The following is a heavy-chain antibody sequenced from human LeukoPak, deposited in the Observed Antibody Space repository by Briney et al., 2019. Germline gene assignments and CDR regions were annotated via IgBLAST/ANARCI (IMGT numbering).Heavy chain of an antibody. Sequence: GRSLRLSCAASGFTFSSYGMHWVRQAPGKGLEWVAVIWYDGEKKYYSDSVKGRFTASRDNSKNTVYLQMNSLRAEDTAVYYCARGTRVELPRYYYHGMDVWGQGTTVSVSS. CDR2: IWYDGEKK. CDR1: GFTFSSYG. J-gene: IGHJ6*02. D-gene: IGHD3-10*01. V-gene: IGHV3-33*01. CDR3: ARGTRVELPRYYYHGMDV.